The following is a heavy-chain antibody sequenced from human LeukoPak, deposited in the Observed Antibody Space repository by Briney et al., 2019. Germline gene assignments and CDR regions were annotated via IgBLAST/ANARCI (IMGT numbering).Heavy chain of an antibody. J-gene: IGHJ4*02. CDR3: ARAYSSSTFDY. D-gene: IGHD6-6*01. CDR1: GFTFTSYE. V-gene: IGHV3-48*03. CDR2: ISSSGSTI. Sequence: PGGSLRLSCAASGFTFTSYEMNWVRQAPGKGLEWVSYISSSGSTISYADSVTGRFTISRDNAKNSLFLQMSGLRAEDTAVYYCARAYSSSTFDYWGQGTLVTVSS.